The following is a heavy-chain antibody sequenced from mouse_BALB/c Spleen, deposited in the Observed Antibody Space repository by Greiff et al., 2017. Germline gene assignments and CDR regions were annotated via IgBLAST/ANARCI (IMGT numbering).Heavy chain of an antibody. J-gene: IGHJ4*01. CDR1: SYTFTDYA. CDR3: ARAEVRRGMDY. CDR2: ISTYYGNT. Sequence: QVHVKQSGPELVRPGVSVKISCKGSSYTFTDYAMHWVKQSHAKSLEWIGVISTYYGNTNYNQKFKGKATMTVDKSSSTAYMELARLTSEDSAVYYCARAEVRRGMDYWGQGTSVTVSS. D-gene: IGHD2-14*01. V-gene: IGHV1-67*01.